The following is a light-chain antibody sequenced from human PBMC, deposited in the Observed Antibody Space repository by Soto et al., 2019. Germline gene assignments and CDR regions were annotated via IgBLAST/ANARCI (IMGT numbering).Light chain of an antibody. CDR3: QQYGSSPPYT. J-gene: IGKJ2*01. CDR2: GAS. V-gene: IGKV3-20*01. CDR1: QSVSSSY. Sequence: EIVLTQSPCTLSLAPGERATLSCRASQSVSSSYLAWYQQKPGQAPRLLLYGASSRATGIPDRFSGSGSGTDFTLTISRLEPEDFAVYYCQQYGSSPPYTFGQGTQLEIK.